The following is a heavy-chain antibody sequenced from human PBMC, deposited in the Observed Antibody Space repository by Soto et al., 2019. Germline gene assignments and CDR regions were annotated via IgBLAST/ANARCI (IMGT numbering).Heavy chain of an antibody. D-gene: IGHD6-19*01. CDR3: ARRGGWYGGGNEY. CDR2: INHSVST. V-gene: IGHV4-34*01. Sequence: PSETLSLTCAVYGGSLSGYYWSWIRQPPGKGLEWIGEINHSVSTNYNPSLKSRVTISVDTSKNQFSLKLSSVTAADTAVYYCARRGGWYGGGNEYWGQGTLVTVSS. CDR1: GGSLSGYY. J-gene: IGHJ4*02.